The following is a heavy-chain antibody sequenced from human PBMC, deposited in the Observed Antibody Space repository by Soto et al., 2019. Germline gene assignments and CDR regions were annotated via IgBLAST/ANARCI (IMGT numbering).Heavy chain of an antibody. Sequence: QLTLKESGPTLVKPTQTLTLTCTFSGFSLSTSGVGVGWIRQPPGKALEWLALICWDGDKRYSPSLKSRLTIMKDTRKNQVVLIMTNMDPGTTGTCYWVQTHEWLRFDSWGQGTLVPVSS. CDR1: GFSLSTSGVG. V-gene: IGHV2-5*04. CDR2: ICWDGDK. CDR3: VQTHEWLRFDS. D-gene: IGHD5-12*01. J-gene: IGHJ4*02.